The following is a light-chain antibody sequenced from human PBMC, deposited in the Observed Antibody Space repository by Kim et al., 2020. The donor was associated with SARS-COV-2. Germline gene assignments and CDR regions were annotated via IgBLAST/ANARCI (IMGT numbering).Light chain of an antibody. CDR3: QQYKSYTYT. V-gene: IGKV1-5*01. J-gene: IGKJ2*01. CDR1: ESIGYW. Sequence: SAAVGDRDTITCRANESIGYWLAWYQQKPGKAPNLLMYDASTLESGVPSRFSGSGSGTEFTLTISSLQPDDFATYYCQQYKSYTYTFGQGTKLEI. CDR2: DAS.